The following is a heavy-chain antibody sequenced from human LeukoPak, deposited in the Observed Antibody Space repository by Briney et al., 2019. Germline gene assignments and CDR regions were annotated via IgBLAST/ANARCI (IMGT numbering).Heavy chain of an antibody. J-gene: IGHJ1*01. Sequence: SETLSLTCTVSGGSISSYYWSWIRQPPGKGLEWIEYIDYSGSTIHNPSLKSRVTISVNTSKNQFSLQLTSVTAADTAVYYCARSGGLYTSTWYFHRWGQGTLVTVSS. V-gene: IGHV4-59*01. CDR1: GGSISSYY. CDR3: ARSGGLYTSTWYFHR. CDR2: IDYSGST. D-gene: IGHD6-13*01.